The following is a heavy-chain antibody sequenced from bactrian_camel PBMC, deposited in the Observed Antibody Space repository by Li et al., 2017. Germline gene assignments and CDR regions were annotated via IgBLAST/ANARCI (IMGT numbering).Heavy chain of an antibody. D-gene: IGHD1*01. CDR2: IFTGGDIP. CDR3: AVEGDGAYCVPGALVFGV. Sequence: HVQLVESGGGSVQAGGSLRLSCATSGYAAKNYCMAWFRQAPGKEREGVAAIFTGGDIPHYADSVKGRFSISQDNAKNTLYLQMNRLKPEDTAMYYCAVEGDGAYCVPGALVFGVWDQGTQVTVS. V-gene: IGHV3S1*01. J-gene: IGHJ4*01. CDR1: GYAAKNYC.